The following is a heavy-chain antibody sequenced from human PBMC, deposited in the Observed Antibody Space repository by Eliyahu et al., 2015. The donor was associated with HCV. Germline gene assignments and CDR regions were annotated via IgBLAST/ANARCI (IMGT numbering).Heavy chain of an antibody. CDR3: ARIPPRITGTTGYFDY. CDR2: INHSGST. D-gene: IGHD1-7*01. CDR1: GXSFXGYY. Sequence: QVQLQQWGAGLLKPSETLSLTCAVYGXSFXGYYWXWIRQPPGKGLXXIGEINHSGSTNYNPSLKSRVTISVDTSKNQFSLKLSSVTAADTAVYYCARIPPRITGTTGYFDYWGQGTLVTVSS. V-gene: IGHV4-34*01. J-gene: IGHJ4*02.